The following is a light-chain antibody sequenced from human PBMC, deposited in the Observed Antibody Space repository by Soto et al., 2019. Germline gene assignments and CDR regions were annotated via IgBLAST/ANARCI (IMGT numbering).Light chain of an antibody. Sequence: EIVLTQSPATLPLSPGERATLSCRASQGVSSYLAWYQQKPGQAPRLLIYDASNRATGIPARFSGSGPGTDFTLTISSLEPEDFAVYYCQQRSNWHPETFGQGTRLEIK. CDR1: QGVSSY. CDR2: DAS. V-gene: IGKV3D-11*01. J-gene: IGKJ5*01. CDR3: QQRSNWHPET.